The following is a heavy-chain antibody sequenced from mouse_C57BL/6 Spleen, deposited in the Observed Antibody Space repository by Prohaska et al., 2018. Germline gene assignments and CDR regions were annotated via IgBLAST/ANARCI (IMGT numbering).Heavy chain of an antibody. D-gene: IGHD2-5*01. CDR3: ARGETIRYSNGWYAY. V-gene: IGHV1-69*01. J-gene: IGHJ3*01. Sequence: QVQLQQPGAELVMPGASVKLSCKASGYTFTSYWMHWVKQRPGQGLEWIGEIDPSDSYTNYNQKFKGKATVTVDKSSSTAYMQLSSLTSEDSAVYYCARGETIRYSNGWYAYWGQGTMVTVSA. CDR2: IDPSDSYT. CDR1: GYTFTSYW.